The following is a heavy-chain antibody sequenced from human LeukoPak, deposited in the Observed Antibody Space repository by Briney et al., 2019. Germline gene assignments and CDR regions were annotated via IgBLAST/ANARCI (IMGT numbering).Heavy chain of an antibody. CDR3: ARDWVVVPAARGYFDY. J-gene: IGHJ4*02. D-gene: IGHD2-2*01. Sequence: ASVKVSCKASGYTFTSYGISWVRQAPGQGLEWMGWISAYNGNTNYAQKLQSRVTMTTDTSTSTAYMELRSLRSDDTAVYYCARDWVVVPAARGYFDYWGQGTLVTVSS. V-gene: IGHV1-18*01. CDR2: ISAYNGNT. CDR1: GYTFTSYG.